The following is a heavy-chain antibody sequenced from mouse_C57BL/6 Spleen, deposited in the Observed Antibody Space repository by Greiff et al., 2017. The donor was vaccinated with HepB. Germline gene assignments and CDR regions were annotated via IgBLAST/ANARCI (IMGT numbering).Heavy chain of an antibody. D-gene: IGHD1-1*01. CDR3: TREGNGRLAY. J-gene: IGHJ3*01. CDR2: ISSGGDYI. Sequence: DVHLVESGEGLVKPGGSLKLSCAASGFTFSSYAMSWVRQTPEKRLEWVAYISSGGDYIYYADTVKGRFTISRDNARNTPYLQMSSLKSEDTAMYYCTREGNGRLAYWGQGTLVTVSA. V-gene: IGHV5-9-1*02. CDR1: GFTFSSYA.